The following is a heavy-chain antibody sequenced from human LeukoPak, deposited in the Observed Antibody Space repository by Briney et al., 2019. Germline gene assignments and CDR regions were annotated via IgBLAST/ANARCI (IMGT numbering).Heavy chain of an antibody. V-gene: IGHV4-34*01. Sequence: PSETLSLTCAVYGGSFSGYYWSWIRQPPGKGLEWIGEINHSGSTNYNPSLKSRVTISVDTSKNQFSLKLGSVTAADTAVYYCARDYGDLDYWGQGTLVTVSS. CDR3: ARDYGDLDY. J-gene: IGHJ4*02. CDR1: GGSFSGYY. CDR2: INHSGST. D-gene: IGHD4-17*01.